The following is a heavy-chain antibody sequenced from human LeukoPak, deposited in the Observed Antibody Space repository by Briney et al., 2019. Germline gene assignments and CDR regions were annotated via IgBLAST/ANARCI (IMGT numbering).Heavy chain of an antibody. V-gene: IGHV1-58*02. CDR1: GFTFTSSA. CDR2: IVVGSGNT. CDR3: AAGDSSSSMDYYYYGMDV. Sequence: GASVKVSCKASGFTFTSSAMQWVRQARGQRLEWMGWIVVGSGNTNYAQKFQERVTITRDTSTSTAYMELSSLRSEDTAVYYCAAGDSSSSMDYYYYGMDVWGQGTTVTVSS. J-gene: IGHJ6*02. D-gene: IGHD6-6*01.